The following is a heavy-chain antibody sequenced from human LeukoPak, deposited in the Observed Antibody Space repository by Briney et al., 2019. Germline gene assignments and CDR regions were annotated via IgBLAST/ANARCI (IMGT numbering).Heavy chain of an antibody. CDR1: GGSFSGYY. J-gene: IGHJ2*01. CDR3: ARQDGEMALDL. V-gene: IGHV4-59*08. Sequence: SETLSLTCAVYGGSFSGYYWSWIRQPPGKGLEWIGYIYYSGSTNYNPSLKSRVTISVDTSKNQFSLKLSSVTAADTAVYYCARQDGEMALDLWGRGTLVTVSS. D-gene: IGHD2-21*01. CDR2: IYYSGST.